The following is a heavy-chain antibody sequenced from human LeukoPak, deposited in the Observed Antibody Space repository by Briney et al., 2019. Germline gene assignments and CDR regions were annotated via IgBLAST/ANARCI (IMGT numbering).Heavy chain of an antibody. CDR1: GGSISSGGYS. CDR2: IYYSGST. J-gene: IGHJ4*02. Sequence: SETLSLTCTVSGGSISSGGYSWSWIRQHPGKGLEWIGYIYYSGSTYYNPSLKSRVTISVDTSKNQFSLKLSSVTAADTAVYYCARLMTTVTIIDYWGQGTLVTVSS. CDR3: ARLMTTVTIIDY. D-gene: IGHD4-17*01. V-gene: IGHV4-31*03.